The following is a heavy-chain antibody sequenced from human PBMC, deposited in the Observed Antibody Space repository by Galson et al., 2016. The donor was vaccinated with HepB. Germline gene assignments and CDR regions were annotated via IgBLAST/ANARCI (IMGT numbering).Heavy chain of an antibody. CDR2: IYYSGIT. V-gene: IGHV4-31*03. Sequence: TLSLTCTVSGGSISSGDYYWTWIRQHPGNGLEWIGYIYYSGITYYNPSLKSRVTISLETSKNQFSLKLSSVTAADTAVYYCARDYHMAAAGTLDFWGQGTLVTVSS. CDR1: GGSISSGDYY. CDR3: ARDYHMAAAGTLDF. J-gene: IGHJ4*02. D-gene: IGHD6-13*01.